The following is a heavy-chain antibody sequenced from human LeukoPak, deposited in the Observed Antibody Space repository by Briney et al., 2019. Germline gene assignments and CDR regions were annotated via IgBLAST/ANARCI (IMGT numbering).Heavy chain of an antibody. D-gene: IGHD3-22*01. J-gene: IGHJ4*02. V-gene: IGHV1-46*03. CDR3: ARRRAYYYDSSGGYFDY. CDR2: INPSGGST. Sequence: ASVKVPCKAFGYTFPSYYMHWVRQAPGQGLEWMGIINPSGGSTSYAQKFQGRVTMTRDTSTSTVYMELSSLRSEDTAVYYCARRRAYYYDSSGGYFDYWGQGTLVTVSS. CDR1: GYTFPSYY.